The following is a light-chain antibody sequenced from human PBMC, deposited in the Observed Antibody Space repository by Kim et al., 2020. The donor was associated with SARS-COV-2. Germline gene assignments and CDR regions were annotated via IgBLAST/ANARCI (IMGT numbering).Light chain of an antibody. Sequence: GQSITISCTGTSSDVGGYNYGSWYQQHPGKAPKLMIYDVSKRPSGISNRFSGSKSGNTASLTISGLQAEDEADYYCSSYTSRSTVVFGGGTQLTVL. CDR1: SSDVGGYNY. J-gene: IGLJ2*01. V-gene: IGLV2-14*04. CDR2: DVS. CDR3: SSYTSRSTVV.